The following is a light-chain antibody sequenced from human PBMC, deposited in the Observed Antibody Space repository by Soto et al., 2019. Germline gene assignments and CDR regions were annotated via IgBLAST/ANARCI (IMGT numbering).Light chain of an antibody. CDR2: ANN. CDR1: SSNIGSNT. V-gene: IGLV1-44*01. CDR3: AAWDDSLNGYV. Sequence: QSVLTQPPSASGTPGQRVTISCSGSSSNIGSNTVNWYQQLPGTAPKLLIHANNQRPSGVPDRFSGSKSGTSASLAISWLQSEEADYYCAAWDDSLNGYVFETGTKVTVL. J-gene: IGLJ1*01.